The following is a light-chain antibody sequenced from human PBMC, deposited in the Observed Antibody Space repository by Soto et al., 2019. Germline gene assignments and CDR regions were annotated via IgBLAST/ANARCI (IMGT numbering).Light chain of an antibody. CDR3: MQGTLWPPT. Sequence: DVVMTQSPLSLPVTLGQPASISCRSSRSLVYSDGNAYLNWFQQRPGQSPRRLIYKASNRDSGVQDRFSGSGSGSDFTLQISRVEAEDVGVYYCMQGTLWPPTFGRGTRVEIK. V-gene: IGKV2-30*01. CDR2: KAS. J-gene: IGKJ1*01. CDR1: RSLVYSDGNAY.